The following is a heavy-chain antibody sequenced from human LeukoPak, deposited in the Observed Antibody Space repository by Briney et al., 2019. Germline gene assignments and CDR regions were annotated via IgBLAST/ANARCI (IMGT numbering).Heavy chain of an antibody. CDR2: INSDGSST. D-gene: IGHD2-2*01. Sequence: GGSLRLSCAASGFTFSSYWMHWVRGAPGKGLVWVSRINSDGSSTSYADSLKGRFTISRDNAKNSLYLQMNSLRAEDTAVFYCARGYCSRTSCEDFDYWGQGTLVTVSS. J-gene: IGHJ4*02. CDR1: GFTFSSYW. CDR3: ARGYCSRTSCEDFDY. V-gene: IGHV3-74*01.